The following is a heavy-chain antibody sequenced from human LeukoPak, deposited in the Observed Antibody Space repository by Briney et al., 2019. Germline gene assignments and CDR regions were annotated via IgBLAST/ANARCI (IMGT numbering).Heavy chain of an antibody. CDR2: IYISGST. CDR3: ARDRGTWNDDGFDY. D-gene: IGHD1-1*01. J-gene: IGHJ4*02. V-gene: IGHV4-4*07. Sequence: SETLSLTCTVSGGSISSYYWSWIRQPPGKGLEWIGRIYISGSTNYNPHLKSRVTMSVETSKNQFSLKLSSVTAADTAVYYCARDRGTWNDDGFDYWGQGTLVTVSS. CDR1: GGSISSYY.